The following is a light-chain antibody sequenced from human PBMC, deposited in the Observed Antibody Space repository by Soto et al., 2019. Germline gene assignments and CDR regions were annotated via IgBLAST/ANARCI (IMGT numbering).Light chain of an antibody. CDR3: HQYHTYST. Sequence: IQMTHWPXTPSASXXXXXXXXXRASQTISTWVAWYQHKTGKAPTLLIYDASSLESGVPSRFSGGGSGTEFTLTISSLQPDDFATYYCHQYHTYSTFGQGTKVDI. CDR2: DAS. V-gene: IGKV1-5*01. CDR1: QTISTW. J-gene: IGKJ1*01.